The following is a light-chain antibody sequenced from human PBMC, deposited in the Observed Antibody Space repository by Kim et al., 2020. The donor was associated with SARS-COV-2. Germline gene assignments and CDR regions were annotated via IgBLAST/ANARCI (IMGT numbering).Light chain of an antibody. J-gene: IGLJ2*01. CDR2: RNT. V-gene: IGLV1-47*01. Sequence: GQKFTISCSESTSNIGINYIFWLQQFPGTAPKLLIYRNTLRPSGVPDRFSGSKSGTSASLAISGLRSEDEATYYCEVWDDSLSGVVFGGGTQLTVL. CDR3: EVWDDSLSGVV. CDR1: TSNIGINY.